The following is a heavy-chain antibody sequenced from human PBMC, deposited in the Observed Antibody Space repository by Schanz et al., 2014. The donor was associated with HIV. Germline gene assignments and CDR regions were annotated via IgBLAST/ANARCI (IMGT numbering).Heavy chain of an antibody. Sequence: QVQLVQSGAEVKKPGSSVKVSCKASGGTFMTYAISWVRQATGQGLEWMGWMNPNSGNTGYAQKFQGRVTMTRNTSIRTAYMELSSLRSDDTAVYYCARNQYQLLPFDYWGQGTLVTVSS. V-gene: IGHV1-8*02. CDR2: MNPNSGNT. CDR1: GGTFMTYA. D-gene: IGHD1-1*01. J-gene: IGHJ4*02. CDR3: ARNQYQLLPFDY.